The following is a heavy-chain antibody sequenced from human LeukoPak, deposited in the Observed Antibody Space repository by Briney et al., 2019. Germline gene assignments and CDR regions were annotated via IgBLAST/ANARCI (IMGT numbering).Heavy chain of an antibody. CDR3: ATEYKYDSSGANAFDI. J-gene: IGHJ3*02. Sequence: ASVKVSCKTSGYTFTGHYIHWARQAPGQGLEWMGWIHPNTGGTKFAQQFQGRVTMTRDTSSSTAYMELSSLTSADTTVYYCATEYKYDSSGANAFDIWGQGTMVTVSS. CDR2: IHPNTGGT. CDR1: GYTFTGHY. D-gene: IGHD3-22*01. V-gene: IGHV1-2*02.